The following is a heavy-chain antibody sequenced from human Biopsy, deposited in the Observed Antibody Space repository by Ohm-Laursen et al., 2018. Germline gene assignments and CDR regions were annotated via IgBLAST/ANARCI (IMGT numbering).Heavy chain of an antibody. Sequence: SDTLSLTCAVYGESFNGYYWSWIRQTPGKGLERIGEINHSGRTNYNPSLKSRVTISVDTSKNQFSLEVRSVTAADTAVYYCVRGVDYYDPYHYYALDVWGQGTTVTVSS. D-gene: IGHD3-22*01. CDR3: VRGVDYYDPYHYYALDV. J-gene: IGHJ6*02. CDR2: INHSGRT. CDR1: GESFNGYY. V-gene: IGHV4-34*01.